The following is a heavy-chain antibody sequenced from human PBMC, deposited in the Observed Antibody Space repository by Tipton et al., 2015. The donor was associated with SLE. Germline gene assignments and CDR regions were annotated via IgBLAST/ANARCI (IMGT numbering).Heavy chain of an antibody. CDR1: GLYVSDNY. J-gene: IGHJ3*02. V-gene: IGHV3-66*02. Sequence: SLRLSCAASGLYVSDNYMTWVRQAPGKGLEWVSTLYSGGRTFYADSVTGRFTISRDDSKNTVYLQMNRLRTEDRAVYYCARGPRPTDAFDIWGQGTVATVSS. CDR3: ARGPRPTDAFDI. D-gene: IGHD6-6*01. CDR2: LYSGGRT.